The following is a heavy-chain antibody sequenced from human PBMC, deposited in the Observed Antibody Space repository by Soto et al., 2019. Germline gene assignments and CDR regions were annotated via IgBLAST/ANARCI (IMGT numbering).Heavy chain of an antibody. V-gene: IGHV1-69*08. J-gene: IGHJ3*02. D-gene: IGHD4-17*01. CDR1: GGTFSSYT. CDR2: IIPILGIA. CDR3: ARDRGTVTTRGAFDI. Sequence: QVQLVQSGAEVKKPGSSVKVSCKASGGTFSSYTISWVRQAPGQGPEWMGRIIPILGIANYAQKFQGRVTITADKSTSTAYMELSSLRSEDTAVYYCARDRGTVTTRGAFDIWGQGTMVTVSS.